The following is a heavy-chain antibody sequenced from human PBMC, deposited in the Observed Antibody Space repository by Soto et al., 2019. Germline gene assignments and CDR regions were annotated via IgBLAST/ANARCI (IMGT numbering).Heavy chain of an antibody. V-gene: IGHV1-69*01. J-gene: IGHJ4*02. Sequence: QVQLVHSGAEVKKHASSVKVSCLASRGTFNRYAINWVRQAPGHGLEWLGALVPQFGTPNYAQKFQDRVTIVADESTNTTSMELRGLTSDDTAVYYCARQNRDTPMVPFDVWGQGTLVTVSS. CDR2: LVPQFGTP. CDR1: RGTFNRYA. D-gene: IGHD5-18*01. CDR3: ARQNRDTPMVPFDV.